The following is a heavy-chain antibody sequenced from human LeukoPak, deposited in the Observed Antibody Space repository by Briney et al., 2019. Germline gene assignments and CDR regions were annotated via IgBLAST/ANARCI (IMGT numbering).Heavy chain of an antibody. D-gene: IGHD1-1*01. V-gene: IGHV6-1*01. CDR2: TYYRSKWYG. J-gene: IGHJ4*02. CDR1: GDSVSSNSAA. CDR3: ATGLYFFLY. Sequence: PSQTLSLTCAISGDSVSSNSAAWNWMRQSPSRGLEWLGRTYYRSKWYGDYAVSVKSRITINPDTSKNQFSLQLNSVTPEDTAVYYCATGLYFFLYWGQGTLVTVSS.